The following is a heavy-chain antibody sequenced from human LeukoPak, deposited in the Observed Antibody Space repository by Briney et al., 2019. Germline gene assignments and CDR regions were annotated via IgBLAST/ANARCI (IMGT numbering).Heavy chain of an antibody. Sequence: SETLSLTCTVSGASISSQFWSWVRQPPGKRPEYIGYMSYSGNTNYNPSLKSRVTISLDTSKNQFSLKLSSLTAADTAVYYCARLCSGSNWFDAWGQGTLVTVSS. J-gene: IGHJ5*02. CDR2: MSYSGNT. CDR3: ARLCSGSNWFDA. V-gene: IGHV4-59*11. CDR1: GASISSQF. D-gene: IGHD2-21*01.